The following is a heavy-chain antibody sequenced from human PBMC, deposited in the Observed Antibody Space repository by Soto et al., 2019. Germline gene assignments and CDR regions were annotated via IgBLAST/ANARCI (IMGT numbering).Heavy chain of an antibody. CDR2: ITGSGGTT. J-gene: IGHJ4*02. V-gene: IGHV3-23*01. CDR3: AKDLPADWWEVLTWGY. CDR1: GFTFSTYA. Sequence: EVQLLESGGGLVQPGGSLRLSCAASGFTFSTYAMSWVRQAPGKGLEWVSTITGSGGTTYYADSVKGRFTISRDNYEDTLYLQMNTLRAEDTALYYCAKDLPADWWEVLTWGYWGQGTLVTVSS. D-gene: IGHD1-26*01.